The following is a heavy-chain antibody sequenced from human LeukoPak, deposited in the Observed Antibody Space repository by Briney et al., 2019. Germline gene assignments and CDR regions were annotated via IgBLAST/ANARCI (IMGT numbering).Heavy chain of an antibody. Sequence: PGGSLRLSCAASGFTFSDCYMSWIRQAPGKGLEWVSYISSSGSTIYYADSVKGRFTISRDNAKNSLYLQMNSLRAEDTAVYYCARVRLSYYYDSSGYYLDYWGQGTLVTVSS. V-gene: IGHV3-11*01. D-gene: IGHD3-22*01. CDR2: ISSSGSTI. J-gene: IGHJ4*02. CDR3: ARVRLSYYYDSSGYYLDY. CDR1: GFTFSDCY.